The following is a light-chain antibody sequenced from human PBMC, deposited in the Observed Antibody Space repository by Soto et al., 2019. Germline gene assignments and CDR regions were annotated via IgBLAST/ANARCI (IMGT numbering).Light chain of an antibody. CDR1: QGISSY. J-gene: IGKJ1*01. V-gene: IGKV1-27*01. CDR2: AAS. Sequence: DIQMTQSPSSLSASVGDRVTITCRASQGISSYLAWYQQKPGKVPKVLIYAASTLHSGVPSRFSGSGSGTEFTLTISNVQPEDGATYYCQEYYSAPETVGQGTKVEIK. CDR3: QEYYSAPET.